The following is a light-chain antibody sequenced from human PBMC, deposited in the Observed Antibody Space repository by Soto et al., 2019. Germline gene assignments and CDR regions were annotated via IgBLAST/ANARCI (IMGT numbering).Light chain of an antibody. CDR2: DNN. Sequence: QSVVTQPPSASGTPGQRVTISCSGSSSNIGSNTAHWYQQLPGTAPKLLIYDNNKRPSGILDRFSGSKSGTSATLGITELETGDEADFYCGTWDNSLSAYVFGTGTKVTVL. CDR1: SSNIGSNT. CDR3: GTWDNSLSAYV. V-gene: IGLV1-51*01. J-gene: IGLJ1*01.